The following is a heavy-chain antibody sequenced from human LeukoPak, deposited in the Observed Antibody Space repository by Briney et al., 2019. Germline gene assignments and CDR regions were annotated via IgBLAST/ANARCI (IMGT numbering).Heavy chain of an antibody. D-gene: IGHD3-22*01. J-gene: IGHJ4*02. Sequence: SETLSLTCTVSGGSISSTSYYWGWIRQSPGKGLEWIGSIYYSGSTYYNPSLKRRVIISVDTSKNQFSLKLSSVTAADTAVYYCATGDISGYYPFDYGGQGTLVTVSS. V-gene: IGHV4-39*07. CDR3: ATGDISGYYPFDY. CDR2: IYYSGST. CDR1: GGSISSTSYY.